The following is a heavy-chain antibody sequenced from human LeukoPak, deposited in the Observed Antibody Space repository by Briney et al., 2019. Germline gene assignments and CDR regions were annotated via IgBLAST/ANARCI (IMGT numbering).Heavy chain of an antibody. Sequence: ASVKVSCKVSGYTLTELSMHWVRQAPGKGLEWMGGFDPDDGETIYAQKFQGRLTMTEDTPTYTAYMELSSLESEDTAMYYCSTETSRFFDWSLSYWGQGTLVTVSS. CDR3: STETSRFFDWSLSY. J-gene: IGHJ4*02. D-gene: IGHD3-9*01. V-gene: IGHV1-24*01. CDR1: GYTLTELS. CDR2: FDPDDGET.